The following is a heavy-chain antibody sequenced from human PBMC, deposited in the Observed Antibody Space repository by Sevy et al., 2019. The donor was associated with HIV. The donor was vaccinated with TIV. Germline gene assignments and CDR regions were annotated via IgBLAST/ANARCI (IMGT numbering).Heavy chain of an antibody. Sequence: ASVKVSCKASGGIFSNFAVSWVRQAPGQGLEWMGRIIPILGVANYAQRFQDRVTITADKSTHTAYMELSTLRSEDMALYYCARERRNCSGATCYSVRSDSFFGMDVWGQGTTVTVSS. V-gene: IGHV1-69*04. CDR3: ARERRNCSGATCYSVRSDSFFGMDV. CDR2: IIPILGVA. D-gene: IGHD2-15*01. CDR1: GGIFSNFA. J-gene: IGHJ6*02.